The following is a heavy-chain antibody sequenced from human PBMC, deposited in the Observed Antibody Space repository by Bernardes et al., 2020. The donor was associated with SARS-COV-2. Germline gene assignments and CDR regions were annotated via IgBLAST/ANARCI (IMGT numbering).Heavy chain of an antibody. V-gene: IGHV2-70*11. CDR3: ARTLDSGSYKRFDY. CDR2: IDWDDDK. CDR1: GFSLSTSGMC. D-gene: IGHD1-26*01. J-gene: IGHJ4*02. Sequence: GPTLVTPTQTLTLTCTFSGFSLSTSGMCVSWIRQPPGKALEWLARIDWDDDKYYSTSLKTRLTISKDTSKNQVVLTMTNMDPVDTATYYCARTLDSGSYKRFDYWGQGTLVTVSS.